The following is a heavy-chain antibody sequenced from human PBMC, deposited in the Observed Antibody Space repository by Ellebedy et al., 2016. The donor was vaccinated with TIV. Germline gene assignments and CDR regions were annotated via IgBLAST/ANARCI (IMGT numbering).Heavy chain of an antibody. CDR1: GFPFSSYW. CDR2: INSDGSDT. D-gene: IGHD4-23*01. Sequence: GESLKISXAASGFPFSSYWMHWVRQAPGKGLVWVSHINSDGSDTTYADSVRGRFTISRDNSKNTLYVHMSSLRDEDTAIYYCAKDRGYGGNGLDSWGQGTLVTVSS. CDR3: AKDRGYGGNGLDS. J-gene: IGHJ4*02. V-gene: IGHV3-74*01.